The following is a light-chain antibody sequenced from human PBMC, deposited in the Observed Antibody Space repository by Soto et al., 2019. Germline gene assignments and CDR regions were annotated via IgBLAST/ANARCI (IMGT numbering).Light chain of an antibody. Sequence: EIVLTQSPGTLSLSPGERATLSCRASQSVSSSYLAWYQQKPGQAPRLLIYGASSRAPGIPDRFSGSASGTDFTLTISSLEPDDFALYYCQQYKIFGQGTKLEI. CDR3: QQYKI. CDR1: QSVSSSY. J-gene: IGKJ2*01. CDR2: GAS. V-gene: IGKV3-20*01.